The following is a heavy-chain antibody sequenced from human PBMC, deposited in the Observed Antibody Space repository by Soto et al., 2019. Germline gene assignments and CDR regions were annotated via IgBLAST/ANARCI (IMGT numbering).Heavy chain of an antibody. CDR3: AREVDTAMAPRDYYYGMDV. CDR1: GFTFSSYS. D-gene: IGHD5-18*01. J-gene: IGHJ6*02. Sequence: GGSLILSCAASGFTFSSYSMNWVRQAPGKGLEWVSSISSSSSYIYYADSVKGRFTISRDNAKNSLYLQMNSLRAEDTAVYYCAREVDTAMAPRDYYYGMDVWGQGTTVTVSS. V-gene: IGHV3-21*01. CDR2: ISSSSSYI.